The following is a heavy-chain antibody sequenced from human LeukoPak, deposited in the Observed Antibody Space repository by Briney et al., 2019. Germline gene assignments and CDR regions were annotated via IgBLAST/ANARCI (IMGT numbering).Heavy chain of an antibody. Sequence: SETLSLPCTVSGGSISSSSYYWGWIRQPPGKGLEWIGEINHSGSTNYNPSLKSRVTISVDTSKNQFSLKLSSVTAADTAVYYCAGSIAARLDYWGQGTLVTVSS. V-gene: IGHV4-39*07. D-gene: IGHD6-6*01. CDR3: AGSIAARLDY. J-gene: IGHJ4*02. CDR1: GGSISSSSYY. CDR2: INHSGST.